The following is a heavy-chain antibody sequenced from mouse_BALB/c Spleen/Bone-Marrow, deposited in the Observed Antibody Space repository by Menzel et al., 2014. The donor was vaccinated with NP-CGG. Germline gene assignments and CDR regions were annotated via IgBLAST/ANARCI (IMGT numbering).Heavy chain of an antibody. Sequence: QVQLQQPGPQLVRPGASVKISCKASGYSFTSYWMHWVKQRPGQGLEWIGMIDPSDSETRLNQKFKDKATLTVDKSSSTASMQLSSPTSEDSAVYYGASPSDGNPFAYWGQGTLVTVSA. CDR2: IDPSDSET. D-gene: IGHD2-1*01. V-gene: IGHV1S127*01. J-gene: IGHJ3*01. CDR1: GYSFTSYW. CDR3: ASPSDGNPFAY.